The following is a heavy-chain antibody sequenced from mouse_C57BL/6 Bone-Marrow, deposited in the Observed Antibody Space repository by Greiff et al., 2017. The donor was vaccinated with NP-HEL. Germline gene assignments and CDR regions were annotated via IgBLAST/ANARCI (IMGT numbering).Heavy chain of an antibody. Sequence: EVQLVESGGGLVKPGGSLKLSCAASGFTFSSYAMSWVRQTPEKRLEWVATISDGGSYTYYPDNVKGRFTISRDNAKNNLYLQMSHLKSEDPAMYSCAKPYYYGSRGNYFDYWGQGTPLTVSS. D-gene: IGHD1-1*01. CDR1: GFTFSSYA. CDR2: ISDGGSYT. V-gene: IGHV5-4*01. CDR3: AKPYYYGSRGNYFDY. J-gene: IGHJ2*01.